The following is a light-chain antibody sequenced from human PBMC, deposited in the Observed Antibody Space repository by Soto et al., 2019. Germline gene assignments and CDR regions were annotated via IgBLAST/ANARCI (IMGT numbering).Light chain of an antibody. CDR2: EVT. J-gene: IGLJ1*01. CDR1: SSDVGAYNY. Sequence: QSALTQPASVSGSPGQSITISCTGTSSDVGAYNYVSWYQHHPGKVPKLLIYEVTNRPSGVSDRFSGSKSGNTASLTISGLQAEDEADYYCSSKRDSSTLFVFGTGNKVTDL. V-gene: IGLV2-14*01. CDR3: SSKRDSSTLFV.